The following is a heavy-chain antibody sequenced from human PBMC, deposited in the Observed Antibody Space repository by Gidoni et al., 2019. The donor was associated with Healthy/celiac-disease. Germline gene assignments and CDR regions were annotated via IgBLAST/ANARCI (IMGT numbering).Heavy chain of an antibody. CDR1: GFTFRSYA. V-gene: IGHV3-30-3*01. Sequence: QVQLVESGGGVVPPGRSLRLSCAASGFTFRSYAMHWVRQAPGKGLEWVAVISYDGSNKYYADSVKGRFTISRDNSKNTLYLQMNSLRAEDTAVYYCARLGRFLEWLLLDYWGQGTLVTVSS. J-gene: IGHJ4*02. D-gene: IGHD3-3*01. CDR2: ISYDGSNK. CDR3: ARLGRFLEWLLLDY.